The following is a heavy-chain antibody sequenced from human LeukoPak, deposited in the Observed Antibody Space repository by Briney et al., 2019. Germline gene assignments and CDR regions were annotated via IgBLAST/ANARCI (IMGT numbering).Heavy chain of an antibody. CDR2: IYHSGST. Sequence: SETLSLTCTVSGGSISSYYWSWIRQPPGKGLEWIGYIYHSGSTYYNPSLKSRVTISVDTSKNQFSLKLSSVTAADTAVYYCARVNSGRFDPWGQGTLVTVSS. CDR1: GGSISSYY. V-gene: IGHV4-59*12. CDR3: ARVNSGRFDP. J-gene: IGHJ5*02. D-gene: IGHD5-12*01.